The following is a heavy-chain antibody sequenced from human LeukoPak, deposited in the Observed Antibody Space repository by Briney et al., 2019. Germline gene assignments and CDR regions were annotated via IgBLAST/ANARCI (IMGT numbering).Heavy chain of an antibody. Sequence: SVKVSCKASGGTFSSYAISWVRQAPGQGLEWMGGIIPILGTANYAQKFQGRVTITADESTSTAYMKLSSLRSEDTAVYYCARSTVTLGYFDLWGRGTLVTVSS. CDR1: GGTFSSYA. V-gene: IGHV1-69*13. D-gene: IGHD4-17*01. CDR2: IIPILGTA. CDR3: ARSTVTLGYFDL. J-gene: IGHJ2*01.